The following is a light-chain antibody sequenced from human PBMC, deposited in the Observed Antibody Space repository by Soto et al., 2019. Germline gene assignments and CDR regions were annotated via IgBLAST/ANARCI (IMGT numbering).Light chain of an antibody. J-gene: IGLJ3*02. CDR2: SNN. CDR1: SSNIGAGYD. V-gene: IGLV1-40*01. Sequence: QSVLTQPPSVSGAPGQRVTISCTGSSSNIGAGYDVHWYQQLPGTAPKLLIYSNNNRPSGVPDRFSGSKSGTSASLAITGLQAEDEAGYYCQSFDSSLSGGVFGGGTKLTVL. CDR3: QSFDSSLSGGV.